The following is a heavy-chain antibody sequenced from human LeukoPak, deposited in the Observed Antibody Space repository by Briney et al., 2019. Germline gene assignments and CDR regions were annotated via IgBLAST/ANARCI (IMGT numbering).Heavy chain of an antibody. CDR2: IYYSGST. CDR1: GGSISSYY. V-gene: IGHV4-59*08. Sequence: SETLSLTCTVSGGSISSYYWSWVRQPPGKGLEWIGYIYYSGSTNYNPSLKSRVTISVDTSKNQFSQKLSSVTAADTAVYYCARHQGVVGDEGWFDPWGQGTLVTVSS. D-gene: IGHD4-17*01. J-gene: IGHJ5*02. CDR3: ARHQGVVGDEGWFDP.